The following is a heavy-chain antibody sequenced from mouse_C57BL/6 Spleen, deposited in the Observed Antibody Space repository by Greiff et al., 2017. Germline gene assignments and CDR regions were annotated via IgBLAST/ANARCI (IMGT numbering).Heavy chain of an antibody. CDR2: ISDGGSYT. V-gene: IGHV5-4*01. D-gene: IGHD2-4*01. Sequence: EVQVVESGGGLVKPGGSLKLSCAASGFTFSSYAMSWVRQTPEKRLEWVATISDGGSYTYYPDNVKGRFTISRDNAKNNLYLQMSHRKSEDTAIYYCARGAMITTRGFAYWGQGTLVTVSA. CDR1: GFTFSSYA. J-gene: IGHJ3*01. CDR3: ARGAMITTRGFAY.